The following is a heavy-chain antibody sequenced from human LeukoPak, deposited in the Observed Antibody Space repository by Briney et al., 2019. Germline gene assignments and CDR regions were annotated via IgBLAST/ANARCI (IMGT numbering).Heavy chain of an antibody. CDR2: IYYTGTT. CDR1: NGSISSFY. J-gene: IGHJ4*02. CDR3: ARGYGRYFDY. Sequence: SETLSLTCTVSNGSISSFYWTWIRQPPGKGLEWIGYIYYTGTTDYNPSLKSRVTISVDTSKNQFSLKLSSVTAADTAVYYCARGYGRYFDYWGQGTLVTVSS. V-gene: IGHV4-59*01. D-gene: IGHD5-18*01.